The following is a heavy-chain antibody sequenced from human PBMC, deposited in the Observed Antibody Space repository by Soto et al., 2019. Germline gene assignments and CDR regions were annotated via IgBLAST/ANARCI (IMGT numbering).Heavy chain of an antibody. CDR2: IWSDGSNK. D-gene: IGHD6-13*01. Sequence: QVQLVESGGGVVQPGRSLRLSCAASGFTFSSYGMHWVRQAPGKGLEWVAVIWSDGSNKYYADSVKGRFTISRDNSKNTLYLQMNSLRAEDTAVYYCARDLVLDIAAAAVYYYGMDVWGQGTTVTVSS. V-gene: IGHV3-33*01. J-gene: IGHJ6*02. CDR3: ARDLVLDIAAAAVYYYGMDV. CDR1: GFTFSSYG.